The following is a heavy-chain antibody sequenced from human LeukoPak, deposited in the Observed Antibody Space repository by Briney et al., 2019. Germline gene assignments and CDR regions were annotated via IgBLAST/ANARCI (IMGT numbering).Heavy chain of an antibody. D-gene: IGHD3-16*01. CDR3: ARGRSRGTFDY. J-gene: IGHJ4*02. CDR1: GYTFTSYY. CDR2: INPSGGST. V-gene: IGHV1-46*01. Sequence: GAPVKVSCKASGYTFTSYYMHWVRQAPGQGLEWMGIINPSGGSTSYAQKFQGRVTMTRDMSTSTVYMELSSLRSEDTAVYYCARGRSRGTFDYWGQGTLVTVSS.